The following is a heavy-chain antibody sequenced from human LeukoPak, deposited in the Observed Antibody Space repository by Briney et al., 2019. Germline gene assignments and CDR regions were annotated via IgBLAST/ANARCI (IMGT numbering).Heavy chain of an antibody. Sequence: PSETLSLTCAVYGGSFSGYYWSWIRQPPGKGLEWIGEINHSGSTNYNPSLKSRVTISVDTSKNQFSLKLSSVTAADTAVYYCARHVSDSSGYSGWFDPWGQGTLVTVSS. CDR2: INHSGST. CDR1: GGSFSGYY. V-gene: IGHV4-34*01. J-gene: IGHJ5*02. D-gene: IGHD3-22*01. CDR3: ARHVSDSSGYSGWFDP.